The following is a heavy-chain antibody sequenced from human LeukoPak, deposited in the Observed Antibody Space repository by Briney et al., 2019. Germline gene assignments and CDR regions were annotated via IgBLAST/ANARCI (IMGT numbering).Heavy chain of an antibody. Sequence: PGGSLRLSCAASGFTFSNAWMSWVRQAPGKGLEWVGRIKSKTDGGTTDYAAPVKGRFTISRDDSKNTLYLQMNSLKIEDTAVYYCTTERFLELFFVVDSDYYFDYWGQGTLVTVSS. CDR1: GFTFSNAW. CDR3: TTERFLELFFVVDSDYYFDY. CDR2: IKSKTDGGTT. V-gene: IGHV3-15*01. D-gene: IGHD3-3*01. J-gene: IGHJ4*02.